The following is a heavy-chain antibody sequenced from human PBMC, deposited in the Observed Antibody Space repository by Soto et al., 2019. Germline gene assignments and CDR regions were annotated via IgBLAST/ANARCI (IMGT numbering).Heavy chain of an antibody. D-gene: IGHD3-10*01. CDR3: AKAPSLLCFGELSH. CDR2: ISGSGGST. V-gene: IGHV3-23*01. Sequence: PGGSLRLSCASSGFTFSSYAMSWVRQAPGKGLEWVSAISGSGGSTYYADSVKGRFTISRDNSKNTLYLQMNSLRAEDTAVYYCAKAPSLLCFGELSHWGQGTLVTVSS. CDR1: GFTFSSYA. J-gene: IGHJ4*02.